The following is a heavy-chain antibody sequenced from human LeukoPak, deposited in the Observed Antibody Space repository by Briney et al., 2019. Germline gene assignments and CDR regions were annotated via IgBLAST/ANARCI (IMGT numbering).Heavy chain of an antibody. CDR3: RWNYGGAFDI. CDR2: ISYDGSNK. CDR1: GFTFSSYA. D-gene: IGHD1-7*01. J-gene: IGHJ3*02. V-gene: IGHV3-30*01. Sequence: PGRSLRLSCAASGFTFSSYAMHWVRQAPGKGLEWVAIISYDGSNKYYADSVKGRFTISRDNSKNTLYLQMNSLRAEDTAVYYCRWNYGGAFDIWGQGTMVTVSP.